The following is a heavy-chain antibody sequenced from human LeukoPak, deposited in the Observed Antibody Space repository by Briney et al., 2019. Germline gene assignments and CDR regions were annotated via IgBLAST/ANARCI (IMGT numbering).Heavy chain of an antibody. D-gene: IGHD1-26*01. J-gene: IGHJ3*02. CDR3: ARDLGGSYDDAFDI. V-gene: IGHV4-59*11. Sequence: SETLSLTCTVSGGSISSHYWRWIRQPPGKGLEWIGYIYYSGSTNYNPSLKSRVTISVDTSKNQFSLKLSSVTAADTAVYYCARDLGGSYDDAFDIWGQGTMVTVSS. CDR2: IYYSGST. CDR1: GGSISSHY.